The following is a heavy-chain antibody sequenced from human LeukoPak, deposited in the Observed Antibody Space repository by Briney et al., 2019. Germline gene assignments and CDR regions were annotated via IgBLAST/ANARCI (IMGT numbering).Heavy chain of an antibody. Sequence: ASVKVSCKATGYTFTNYYMHWVRQAPGQGLEWMGIINPSGGSTSYAQKFQGRVTMTRDTSTSTVYMELSSLRSEDTAVYYCAREALGYCSGGSCFHFDYWGQGTLVTVSS. V-gene: IGHV1-46*01. D-gene: IGHD2-15*01. J-gene: IGHJ4*02. CDR2: INPSGGST. CDR3: AREALGYCSGGSCFHFDY. CDR1: GYTFTNYY.